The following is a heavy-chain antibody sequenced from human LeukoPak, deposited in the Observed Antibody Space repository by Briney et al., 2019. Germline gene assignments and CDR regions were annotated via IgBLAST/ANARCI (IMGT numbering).Heavy chain of an antibody. J-gene: IGHJ4*02. Sequence: ASVKVSCKASGYSFTRNAIHWVRQAPGQRLESMGWIDSDKGNTKYSQEFQGRVTFTRDTSASTVYMELSSLRSEDMAIYYCARGYSNGWYHDYWGQGTPVIVSS. CDR1: GYSFTRNA. D-gene: IGHD6-19*01. V-gene: IGHV1-3*03. CDR2: IDSDKGNT. CDR3: ARGYSNGWYHDY.